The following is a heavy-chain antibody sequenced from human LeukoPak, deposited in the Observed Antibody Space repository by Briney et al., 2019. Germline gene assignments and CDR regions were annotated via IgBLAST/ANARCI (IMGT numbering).Heavy chain of an antibody. CDR1: GFTFSSYW. Sequence: GGSLRLSCAASGFTFSSYWMSWVRQAPGKGLEWVANIKQDGSEKYYVDSVKGRFTISRDNAKNSLYLQMNSLRAEDTAVYYCALTTRGYSYGAFDYWGQGTLVTVSS. D-gene: IGHD5-18*01. CDR3: ALTTRGYSYGAFDY. CDR2: IKQDGSEK. J-gene: IGHJ4*02. V-gene: IGHV3-7*01.